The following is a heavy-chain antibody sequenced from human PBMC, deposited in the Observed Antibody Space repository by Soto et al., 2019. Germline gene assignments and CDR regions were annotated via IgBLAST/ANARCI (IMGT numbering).Heavy chain of an antibody. CDR3: AKGKGLTVSSTNY. D-gene: IGHD2-2*01. J-gene: IGHJ4*02. CDR2: IIGSGTST. Sequence: EVQLLESGGGLVQPGGSLRLSCAASGFTFSSYAMSWVRQAPGMGLEWVSGIIGSGTSTYYADSVKGQFTISRDTSKNTLFLQMNSLRAEDTAVYYCAKGKGLTVSSTNYWGQGTLVTVSS. CDR1: GFTFSSYA. V-gene: IGHV3-23*01.